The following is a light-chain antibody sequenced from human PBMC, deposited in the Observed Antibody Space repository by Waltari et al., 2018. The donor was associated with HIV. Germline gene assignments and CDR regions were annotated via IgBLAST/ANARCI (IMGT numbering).Light chain of an antibody. Sequence: QSALTQPPSASGSPGHSVNIPFTRTSSDVVAYHHLSWYQQHPRKVPKPIIYEVTKRPSGVPDRFSGSKSGNAASLTVSGLQTEYEAVYYCSSYAGSNTLIFGGGT. J-gene: IGLJ2*01. CDR2: EVT. V-gene: IGLV2-8*01. CDR1: SSDVVAYHH. CDR3: SSYAGSNTLI.